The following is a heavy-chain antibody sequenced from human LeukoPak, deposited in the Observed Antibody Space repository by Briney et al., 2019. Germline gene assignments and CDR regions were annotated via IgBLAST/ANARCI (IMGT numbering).Heavy chain of an antibody. CDR1: GFTFSSYW. CDR3: TRSLNYGFDY. V-gene: IGHV3-74*03. Sequence: GGALRLSCAASGFTFSSYWMHWVRQAPGKGLVWVSHINGDGGSTTYADSVKGRFTISRDNAKNTLYLQMNSLRAEDTAVFYCTRSLNYGFDYWSQGTLVTVSS. D-gene: IGHD5-24*01. CDR2: INGDGGST. J-gene: IGHJ4*02.